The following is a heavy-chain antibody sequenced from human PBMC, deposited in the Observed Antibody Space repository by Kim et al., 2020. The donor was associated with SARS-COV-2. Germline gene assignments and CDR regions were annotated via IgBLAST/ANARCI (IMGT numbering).Heavy chain of an antibody. CDR2: ISSSSSYI. CDR3: ARAGSSSWQRGAFDY. CDR1: GFTFSSYS. J-gene: IGHJ4*02. V-gene: IGHV3-21*01. D-gene: IGHD6-13*01. Sequence: GGSLRLSCAASGFTFSSYSMNWVRQAPGKGLEWVSSISSSSSYIYYADSVKGRFTISRDNAKNSLYLQMNSLRAEDTAVYYCARAGSSSWQRGAFDYWGQGTLVTVSS.